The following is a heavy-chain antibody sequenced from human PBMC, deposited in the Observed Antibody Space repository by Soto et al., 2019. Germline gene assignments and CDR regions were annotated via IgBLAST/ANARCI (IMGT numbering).Heavy chain of an antibody. CDR2: IKQDGSEK. CDR3: AREAHYFGSSGILDGYYYYYGMDV. Sequence: GGSLRLSCAASGFTFSSYWMSWVRQAPGKGLEWVANIKQDGSEKYYVDSVKGRFTISRDNAKNSLYLQMNSLRAEDTAVYYCAREAHYFGSSGILDGYYYYYGMDVWGQGTTVTVSS. V-gene: IGHV3-7*03. J-gene: IGHJ6*02. CDR1: GFTFSSYW. D-gene: IGHD2-2*01.